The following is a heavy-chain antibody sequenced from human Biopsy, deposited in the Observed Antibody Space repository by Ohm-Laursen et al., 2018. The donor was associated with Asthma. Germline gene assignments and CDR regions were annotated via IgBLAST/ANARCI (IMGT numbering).Heavy chain of an antibody. CDR1: GGTFNTYV. Sequence: SVKVSCKSLGGTFNTYVIGWARQAPGQGLEWMGGINSVFGTTTYPQKFQDRVSITADDSTNRVYMELSSLRSEDTAVYYCARKAGSCISRTCYSLDFWGQGTLVTVSS. V-gene: IGHV1-69*13. CDR3: ARKAGSCISRTCYSLDF. CDR2: INSVFGTT. J-gene: IGHJ4*02. D-gene: IGHD2-2*01.